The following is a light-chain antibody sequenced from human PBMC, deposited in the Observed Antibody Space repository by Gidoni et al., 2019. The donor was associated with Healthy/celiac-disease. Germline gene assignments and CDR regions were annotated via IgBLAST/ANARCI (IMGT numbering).Light chain of an antibody. Sequence: QSVLTQPPSGSGAPGQRVTISCPGSSSNIGGVYDVPWYQQLPGTAPKLLIYGNSNRPSGVPDRFSGSKSGTSASLAITGLQAEDEADYYCQSYDSSLSGSVFGGGTKLTVL. J-gene: IGLJ2*01. V-gene: IGLV1-40*01. CDR2: GNS. CDR3: QSYDSSLSGSV. CDR1: SSNIGGVYD.